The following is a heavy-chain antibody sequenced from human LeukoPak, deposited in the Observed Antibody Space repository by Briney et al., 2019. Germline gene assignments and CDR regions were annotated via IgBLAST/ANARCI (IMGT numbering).Heavy chain of an antibody. CDR2: IYYSGST. CDR3: ARLFYYDSSGYSLFDY. D-gene: IGHD3-22*01. V-gene: IGHV4-59*08. J-gene: IGHJ4*02. CDR1: GGSISSYY. Sequence: TSEILSLTCTVSGGSISSYYWSWIRQPPGKGLEWIGYIYYSGSTNYNPSLKSRVTISVDTSKNQFSLKLSSVTAADTAVYYCARLFYYDSSGYSLFDYWGQGTLVTVSS.